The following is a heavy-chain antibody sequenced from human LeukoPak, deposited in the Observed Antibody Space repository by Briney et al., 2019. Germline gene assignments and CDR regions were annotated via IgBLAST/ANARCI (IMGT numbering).Heavy chain of an antibody. Sequence: GGSLRLSCAASGFTFDDYAMHWVRQAPGKGLEWVSGISWNSGSIGYADSVKGRFTISRDNAKNSLYLQMNSLRAEDTAVYYCARDRGKSHFDYWGQGTLVTVSS. CDR3: ARDRGKSHFDY. CDR1: GFTFDDYA. J-gene: IGHJ4*02. V-gene: IGHV3-9*01. CDR2: ISWNSGSI.